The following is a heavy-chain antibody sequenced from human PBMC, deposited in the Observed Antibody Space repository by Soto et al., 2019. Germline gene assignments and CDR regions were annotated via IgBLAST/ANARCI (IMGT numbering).Heavy chain of an antibody. J-gene: IGHJ6*02. CDR3: ARVGGTVTSYYGMDV. Sequence: PSETLSLTCTISGGSPSYYWSWIRQPPGKGLEWIGYIYYSGSTNYNPSLKSRVTISVDTSKNQFSLKLSSVTAADTAVYYCARVGGTVTSYYGMDVWGQGTTVTVSS. CDR1: GGSPSYY. V-gene: IGHV4-59*01. CDR2: IYYSGST. D-gene: IGHD4-17*01.